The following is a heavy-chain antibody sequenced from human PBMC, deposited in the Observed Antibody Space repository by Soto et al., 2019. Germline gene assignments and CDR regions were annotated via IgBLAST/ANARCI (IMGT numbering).Heavy chain of an antibody. CDR3: AKLLFKVDHLNYDFAF. CDR2: IYPGDSDT. V-gene: IGHV5-51*01. J-gene: IGHJ4*02. D-gene: IGHD3-16*01. CDR1: GYSFTSYW. Sequence: PGESLKVSCKGSGYSFTSYWVRRVRKIPGKGLEWMGIIYPGDSDTRYSPSFQGQVTISADKSISTAYLQWSSLKASDTAMYYCAKLLFKVDHLNYDFAFWGQGPLVTVSS.